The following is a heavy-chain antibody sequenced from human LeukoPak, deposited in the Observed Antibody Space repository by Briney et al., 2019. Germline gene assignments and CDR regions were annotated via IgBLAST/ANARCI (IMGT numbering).Heavy chain of an antibody. V-gene: IGHV4-59*01. D-gene: IGHD6-6*01. CDR3: ARGGAARLHFQN. CDR2: IYHSGST. Sequence: SETLSLTCTVSGGSFSSYYWSWIRQPPGKGLEWIGFIYHSGSTNYNPSLQSRVTISVDTSKNQFSLNLNSVTAADTAVYYCARGGAARLHFQNWGQGTLVTVSS. CDR1: GGSFSSYY. J-gene: IGHJ1*01.